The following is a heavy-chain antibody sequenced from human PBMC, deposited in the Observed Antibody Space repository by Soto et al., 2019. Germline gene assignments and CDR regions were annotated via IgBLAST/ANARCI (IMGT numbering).Heavy chain of an antibody. J-gene: IGHJ6*02. V-gene: IGHV1-8*01. CDR1: GYTFTSYD. Sequence: QVQLVQSGAEVKKPGASVKVSCKASGYTFTSYDINWVRQATGQGLEWMGWMNPNSGNTGYEQKXXXIXTXXXNXTXSXXXXELSSLRSEXXAXYYCAREKTSYGMDVWGQGTTVTVSS. CDR3: AREKTSYGMDV. CDR2: MNPNSGNT.